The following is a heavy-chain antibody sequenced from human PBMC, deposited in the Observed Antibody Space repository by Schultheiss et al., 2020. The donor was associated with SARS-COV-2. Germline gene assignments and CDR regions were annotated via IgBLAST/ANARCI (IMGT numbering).Heavy chain of an antibody. J-gene: IGHJ4*02. D-gene: IGHD5-24*01. CDR2: IYYSGST. CDR1: GGSVSGVGYY. CDR3: ARGSTRWLQLY. V-gene: IGHV4-61*08. Sequence: SQTLSLTCTVSGGSVSGVGYYWTWIRHPPGKGLEWIGYIYYSGSTNYNPSLKSRVTISVDTSKNQFSLKLSSVTAADTAVYYCARGSTRWLQLYWGQGTLVTVSS.